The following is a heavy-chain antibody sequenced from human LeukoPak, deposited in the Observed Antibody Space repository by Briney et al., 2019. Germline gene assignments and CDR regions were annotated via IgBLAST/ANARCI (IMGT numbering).Heavy chain of an antibody. J-gene: IGHJ4*02. Sequence: GASVKVSCKASGYTFTSYGISWVRQAPGQGREWMGWISAYNGNTNYAQELQGRVTMTTETSTSTAYMELRSLRSDDTAMYYCASGPSGYYSWGQGTLDTVSS. V-gene: IGHV1-18*01. CDR3: ASGPSGYYS. CDR1: GYTFTSYG. CDR2: ISAYNGNT. D-gene: IGHD3-22*01.